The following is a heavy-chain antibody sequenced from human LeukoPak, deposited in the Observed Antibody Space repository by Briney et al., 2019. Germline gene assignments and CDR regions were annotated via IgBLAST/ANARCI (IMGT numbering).Heavy chain of an antibody. Sequence: SSETLSLTCAVYGGSFSGYSWNWIRQPPGKGLEWIGEINHGGSTNYNPSLKSRVTISVDTSKNQFSLNLSSVTAADTAVYYCARRKDSSGYFGRMGWFDPWGQGTLVTVSS. D-gene: IGHD3-22*01. CDR3: ARRKDSSGYFGRMGWFDP. CDR1: GGSFSGYS. J-gene: IGHJ5*02. CDR2: INHGGST. V-gene: IGHV4-34*01.